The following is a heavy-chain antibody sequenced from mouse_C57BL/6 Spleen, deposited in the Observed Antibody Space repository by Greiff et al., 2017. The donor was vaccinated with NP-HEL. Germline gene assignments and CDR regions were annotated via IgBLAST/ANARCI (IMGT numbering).Heavy chain of an antibody. J-gene: IGHJ1*03. CDR1: GFTFTDYY. D-gene: IGHD1-1*01. V-gene: IGHV7-3*01. CDR2: IRNKANGYTT. CDR3: ARYFYGSRTYWYFDV. Sequence: EVKLMESGGGLVQPGGSLSLSCAASGFTFTDYYMSWVRQPPGKALEWLGFIRNKANGYTTEYSASVKGRFTISRDNSQSILYLQMNALRAEDSATYYCARYFYGSRTYWYFDVWGTGTTVTVSS.